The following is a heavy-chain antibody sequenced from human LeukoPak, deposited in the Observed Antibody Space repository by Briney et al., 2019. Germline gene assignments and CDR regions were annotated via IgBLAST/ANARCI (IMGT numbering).Heavy chain of an antibody. Sequence: GGSLRLSCAASVCTFSSYWMRWVRQAPWKGLEWVANIKQDGSEKNYVDSVKGRFTISRDNAKNSLYLQMNSLRAEDTAVYYCASGLELDYWGQGTLVTVSS. CDR3: ASGLELDY. CDR1: VCTFSSYW. J-gene: IGHJ4*02. V-gene: IGHV3-7*03. CDR2: IKQDGSEK.